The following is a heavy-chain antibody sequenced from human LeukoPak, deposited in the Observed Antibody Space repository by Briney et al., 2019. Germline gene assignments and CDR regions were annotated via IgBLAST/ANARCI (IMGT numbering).Heavy chain of an antibody. J-gene: IGHJ5*02. CDR3: AREQVENSGTIAYNWFDP. Sequence: SVTESCKSSVYTFTSYNLNGVRLATSREPEGMEWMNPNSGNTGYAQKLQGRITMTRNTSTSTDYMELSRLRSEDTAVYYYAREQVENSGTIAYNWFDPWGQGTMVTASS. D-gene: IGHD1/OR15-1a*01. V-gene: IGHV1-8*01. CDR1: VYTFTSYN. CDR2: MNPNSGNT.